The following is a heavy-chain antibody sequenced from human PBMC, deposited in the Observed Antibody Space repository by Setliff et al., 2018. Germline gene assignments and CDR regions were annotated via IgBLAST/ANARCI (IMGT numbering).Heavy chain of an antibody. CDR2: VDWDDDK. J-gene: IGHJ4*02. D-gene: IGHD3-22*01. Sequence: SGPTLVNPTQTLTLTCTYSGFSFGISGMRLSWIRQAPGKALEWLARVDWDDDKFYSTSLATRLTISKDTFKNQVILTMINMDPADTATYFCARDSREYYFDYWGQGILVTVSS. V-gene: IGHV2-70*04. CDR3: ARDSREYYFDY. CDR1: GFSFGISGMR.